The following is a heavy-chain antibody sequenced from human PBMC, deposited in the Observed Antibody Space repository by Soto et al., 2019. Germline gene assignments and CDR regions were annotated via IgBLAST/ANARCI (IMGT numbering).Heavy chain of an antibody. CDR3: VLDHPVLGELSAGTY. CDR2: INHSGTT. V-gene: IGHV4-34*01. Sequence: QVQLQQWGAGLLKPSETLSLTCAVYGGSFSNYYWNWIRQPPGKGLEWIGEINHSGTTNYNPSLMSRVTISVDMSKNQCSLKVRSVTAEDTAVYYCVLDHPVLGELSAGTYWGQGTLVTVSS. CDR1: GGSFSNYY. J-gene: IGHJ4*02. D-gene: IGHD3-16*02.